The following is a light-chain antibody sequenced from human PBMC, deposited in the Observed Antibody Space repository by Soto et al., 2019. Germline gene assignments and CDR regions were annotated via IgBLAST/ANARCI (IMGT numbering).Light chain of an antibody. CDR1: QSVLYSSDNKNY. J-gene: IGKJ1*01. CDR3: QQYYNLPWT. V-gene: IGKV4-1*01. CDR2: WAS. Sequence: DIVMTQSPDSLAVSLGERATINCKSSQSVLYSSDNKNYLTWYQQKPGQPPKLLISWASTRESGVPDRFSGSGSGTDFTRTISSLQAEDVAVYYCQQYYNLPWTFGQGTKVEIK.